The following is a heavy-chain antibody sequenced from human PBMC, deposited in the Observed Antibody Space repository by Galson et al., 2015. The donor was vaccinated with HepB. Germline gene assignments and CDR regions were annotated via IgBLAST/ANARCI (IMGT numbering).Heavy chain of an antibody. CDR2: ISYDGSNK. CDR1: GFTFSSYA. J-gene: IGHJ1*01. D-gene: IGHD5-24*01. Sequence: SLRLSCAASGFTFSSYAMHWVRQAPGKGLEWVAVISYDGSNKYYADSVKGRFTISRDNSKNTLYLQMNSLRAEDTAVYYCAREMATKKMPGIFQHWGQGTLVTVSS. V-gene: IGHV3-30-3*01. CDR3: AREMATKKMPGIFQH.